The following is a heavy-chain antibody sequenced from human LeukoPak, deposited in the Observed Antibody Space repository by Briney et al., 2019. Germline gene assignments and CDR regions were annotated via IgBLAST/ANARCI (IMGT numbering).Heavy chain of an antibody. J-gene: IGHJ4*02. CDR2: MNPNSGNT. V-gene: IGHV1-8*03. CDR1: GYTFTSYD. CDR3: ARGPPVYYDFCSGYYTGLDY. D-gene: IGHD3-3*01. Sequence: ASVKVSCKASGYTFTSYDINWVRQATGQGLEWMGWMNPNSGNTGYAQKFQGRVTITRNNSISTAYMELSRLRSEDTAVYYCARGPPVYYDFCSGYYTGLDYWGQGTLVTVSS.